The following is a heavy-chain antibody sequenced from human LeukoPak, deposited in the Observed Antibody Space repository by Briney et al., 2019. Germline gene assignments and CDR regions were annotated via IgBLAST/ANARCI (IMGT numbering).Heavy chain of an antibody. D-gene: IGHD1-1*01. Sequence: PSETLSLTCTVSGDSMSSGSGNYYWSWIRQPAGKGLEWIGRIYTSGSTNYNPSLKSRVTISVDTSNNQFSLILSSVTASDTAVYYCARGLGTTNFDFWGQGTLVTVSS. CDR1: GDSMSSGSGNYY. CDR2: IYTSGST. V-gene: IGHV4-61*02. J-gene: IGHJ4*02. CDR3: ARGLGTTNFDF.